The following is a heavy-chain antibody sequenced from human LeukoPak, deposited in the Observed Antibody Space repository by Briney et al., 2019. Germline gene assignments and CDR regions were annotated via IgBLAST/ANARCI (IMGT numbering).Heavy chain of an antibody. D-gene: IGHD5-18*01. Sequence: GGSLRLSCAASGFPFSSYAMSWVRQAPGKGLEWVSAISGSGGSTYYADSVKGRFTISRDNSKNTLYLQMNSLRAEDTAVYYCAKAGNRGYSYGYEDYWGQGTLVTVSS. V-gene: IGHV3-23*01. CDR3: AKAGNRGYSYGYEDY. J-gene: IGHJ4*02. CDR1: GFPFSSYA. CDR2: ISGSGGST.